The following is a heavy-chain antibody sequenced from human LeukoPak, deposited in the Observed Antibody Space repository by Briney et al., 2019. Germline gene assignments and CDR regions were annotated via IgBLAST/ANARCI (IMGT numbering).Heavy chain of an antibody. CDR1: GFTVSSNY. J-gene: IGHJ4*02. Sequence: GGSLRLSCAASGFTVSSNYMSWVRQAPGKGLEWVSVIYSGGSTYYADSVKGRFTISRDNSKNTLYLQMNSLRAEDTAVYYCARDSSGMVRGVILYFDYWGQGTLVTVSS. V-gene: IGHV3-53*01. CDR2: IYSGGST. CDR3: ARDSSGMVRGVILYFDY. D-gene: IGHD3-10*01.